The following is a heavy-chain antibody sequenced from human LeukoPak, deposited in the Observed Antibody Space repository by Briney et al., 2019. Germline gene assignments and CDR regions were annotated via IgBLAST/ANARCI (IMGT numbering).Heavy chain of an antibody. D-gene: IGHD2-15*01. V-gene: IGHV3-13*01. CDR1: GLTFSTYD. Sequence: GGSLRLSCAASGLTFSTYDFHWVRQATGKGLEWVSAIGPAGDTYYAGSVKGRFTMSRENAKNSFYLQMNSLRAGDTAVYYCARDLCSGGRCYIDYWGQGTLVTVSS. J-gene: IGHJ4*02. CDR2: IGPAGDT. CDR3: ARDLCSGGRCYIDY.